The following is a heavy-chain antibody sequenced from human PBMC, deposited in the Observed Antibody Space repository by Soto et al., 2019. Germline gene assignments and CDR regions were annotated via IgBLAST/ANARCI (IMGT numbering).Heavy chain of an antibody. Sequence: GGSLRLSCAASGFTFSSYAMSWVRQAPGKGLEWVSAISGSGGSTYYADSVKGRFTISRDNSKNTLYLQMNSLRAEDTDAYYCAKAVPSIAAPYDAFDIWGKWTMVTVSS. CDR2: ISGSGGST. D-gene: IGHD6-6*01. J-gene: IGHJ3*02. CDR1: GFTFSSYA. CDR3: AKAVPSIAAPYDAFDI. V-gene: IGHV3-23*01.